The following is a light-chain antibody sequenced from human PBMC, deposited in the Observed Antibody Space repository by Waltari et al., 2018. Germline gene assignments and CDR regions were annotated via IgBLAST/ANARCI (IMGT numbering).Light chain of an antibody. V-gene: IGLV4-69*01. CDR3: QAWGTGIQGV. Sequence: QLGVTQSPSASASLGASVKLTCILSSGHSTNAVAWHQQQPEKGPRFLMKVNSDGSHSKGDGIPDRFSGSSSGAERYLTISRLQSEDEADYYCQAWGTGIQGVFGGGTKLTVL. J-gene: IGLJ3*02. CDR2: VNSDGSH. CDR1: SGHSTNA.